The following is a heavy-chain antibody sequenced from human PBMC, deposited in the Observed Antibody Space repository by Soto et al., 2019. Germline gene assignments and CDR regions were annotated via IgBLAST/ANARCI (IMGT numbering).Heavy chain of an antibody. V-gene: IGHV4-59*11. D-gene: IGHD1-7*01. Sequence: SETLSLTCTVSGGSINSHYWSWIRQPPGKRLEWLGYIYSSGFTTYNPSPKGRLTISVDTSKNQFSLKLSSVTAADTAVYYCARGGELELHYYGMDVWGQGTTVTVSS. CDR2: IYSSGFT. CDR1: GGSINSHY. J-gene: IGHJ6*02. CDR3: ARGGELELHYYGMDV.